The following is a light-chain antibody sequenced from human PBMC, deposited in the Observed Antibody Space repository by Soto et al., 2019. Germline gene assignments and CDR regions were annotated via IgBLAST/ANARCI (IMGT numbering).Light chain of an antibody. CDR2: EVT. CDR3: SLYAGSDNLV. CDR1: SSDVGHYNY. J-gene: IGLJ2*01. V-gene: IGLV2-8*01. Sequence: QSALTQPPSASGSPGQSVTISCTGTSSDVGHYNYVSWYQQHPGKAPKLMIYEVTQRPSGVPDRFSGSKSGNTASLTVSGLQAEDEADYYCSLYAGSDNLVFGGGTKLTVL.